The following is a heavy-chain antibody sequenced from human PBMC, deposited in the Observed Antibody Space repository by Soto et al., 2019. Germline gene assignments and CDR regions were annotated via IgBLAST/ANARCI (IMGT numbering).Heavy chain of an antibody. J-gene: IGHJ5*02. CDR2: IYTSGST. D-gene: IGHD3-10*01. Sequence: ETLSLTCTVSGGSISSYYWSWIRQPAGKGLEWIGRIYTSGSTNYNPSLKSRVTMSVDTSKNQFSLKLSSVTAADTAVYYCAREMYYYGSGSSNWFDPWGKGTLVTVSS. V-gene: IGHV4-4*07. CDR3: AREMYYYGSGSSNWFDP. CDR1: GGSISSYY.